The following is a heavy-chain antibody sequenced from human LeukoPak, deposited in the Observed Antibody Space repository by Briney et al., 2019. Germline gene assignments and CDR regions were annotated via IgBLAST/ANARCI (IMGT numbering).Heavy chain of an antibody. J-gene: IGHJ5*02. CDR3: ARHLPKGWGAAAGTFDP. CDR1: GGSISSYY. V-gene: IGHV4-59*08. Sequence: SETLSLTCTVSGGSISSYYWSWIRQPPGKGLEWIGYIYYSGSTNYNPSLKGRVTISVDTSKNQFSLKLSSVTAADTAVYYCARHLPKGWGAAAGTFDPWGQGTLVTVSS. D-gene: IGHD6-13*01. CDR2: IYYSGST.